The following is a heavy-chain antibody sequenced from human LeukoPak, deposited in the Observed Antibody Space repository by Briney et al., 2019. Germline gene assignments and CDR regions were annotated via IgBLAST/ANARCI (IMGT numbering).Heavy chain of an antibody. D-gene: IGHD3-22*01. J-gene: IGHJ4*02. CDR1: GGSFSGYY. CDR2: INHSGST. CDR3: ARASYYYDSSGYYI. Sequence: PSKTLSLTCAVYGGSFSGYYWSWIRQPPGKGLEWIGEINHSGSTNYNPSLKSRVTISVDTSKNQFSLKLSSVTAADTAVYYCARASYYYDSSGYYIWGQGTLVTVSS. V-gene: IGHV4-34*01.